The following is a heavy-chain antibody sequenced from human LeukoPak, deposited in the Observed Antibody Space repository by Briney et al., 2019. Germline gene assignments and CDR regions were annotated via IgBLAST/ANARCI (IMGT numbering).Heavy chain of an antibody. CDR1: GGTFSSYA. D-gene: IGHD2-2*01. V-gene: IGHV1-69*05. CDR3: ARAAAPRDYYYYYMDV. J-gene: IGHJ6*03. CDR2: IIPIFGTA. Sequence: ASVKVSCKASGGTFSSYAISWVRQAPGQGLEWMGVIIPIFGTANYAQKFQGRVTITTDESTSTAYMELSSLRSEDTAVYYCARAAAPRDYYYYYMDVWGKGTTVTVSS.